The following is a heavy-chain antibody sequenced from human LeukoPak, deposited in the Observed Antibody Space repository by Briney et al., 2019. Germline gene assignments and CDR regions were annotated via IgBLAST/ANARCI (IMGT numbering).Heavy chain of an antibody. CDR3: ARDADSSGFHDAFDF. CDR2: ISYDASNK. CDR1: GFTFSSFA. Sequence: GVSVRLSCAASGFTFSSFAMEWPRQAPGKGREGVAAISYDASNKYYAVSVRGRFTISRDNSRNTLFLQMNSLRADDTAMYYCARDADSSGFHDAFDFWGQGTMVTVSS. J-gene: IGHJ3*01. D-gene: IGHD3-22*01. V-gene: IGHV3-30-3*01.